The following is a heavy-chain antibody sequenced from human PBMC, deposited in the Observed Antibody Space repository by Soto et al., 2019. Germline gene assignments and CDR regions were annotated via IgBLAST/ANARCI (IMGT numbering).Heavy chain of an antibody. Sequence: QVQLVQSGAEVKKPGASVKVSCKASGYTFTSYDINWVRQATGQGLEWMGWMNPNSGNTGYAQKFQGRVPMTRNTSISPAYRALSRLRSAGTAVYYCAREAAALGKDYWGQGNLVTVPS. CDR2: MNPNSGNT. CDR3: AREAAALGKDY. CDR1: GYTFTSYD. V-gene: IGHV1-8*01. D-gene: IGHD2-2*01. J-gene: IGHJ4*02.